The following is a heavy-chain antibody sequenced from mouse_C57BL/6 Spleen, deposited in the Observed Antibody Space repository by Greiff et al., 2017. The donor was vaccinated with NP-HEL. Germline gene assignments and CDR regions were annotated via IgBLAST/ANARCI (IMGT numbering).Heavy chain of an antibody. CDR2: IYPGDGDT. CDR3: ARDSSGVGGFAY. V-gene: IGHV1-80*01. Sequence: QVQLKQSGAELVKPGASAKISCKASGYAFSSYWMNWVKQRPGKGLEWIGQIYPGDGDTNYNGKFKGKATLTADKSSSTAYMQLSSLTSEDSAVYFCARDSSGVGGFAYWGQGTLVTVSA. CDR1: GYAFSSYW. D-gene: IGHD3-2*02. J-gene: IGHJ3*01.